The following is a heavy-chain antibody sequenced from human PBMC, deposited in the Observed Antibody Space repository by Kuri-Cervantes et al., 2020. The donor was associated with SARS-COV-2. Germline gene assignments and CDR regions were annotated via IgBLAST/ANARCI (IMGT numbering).Heavy chain of an antibody. J-gene: IGHJ6*02. Sequence: GESLKISCAASGFTFSAYWMHWVRHAPGKGLGWVLKIDGDGTSIGYADSVKGRFTISRDNAKGTLYLQMNSLRAEETAMYYCARGDGMDVWGQGTTVTVSS. V-gene: IGHV3-74*01. CDR3: ARGDGMDV. CDR1: GFTFSAYW. CDR2: IDGDGTSI.